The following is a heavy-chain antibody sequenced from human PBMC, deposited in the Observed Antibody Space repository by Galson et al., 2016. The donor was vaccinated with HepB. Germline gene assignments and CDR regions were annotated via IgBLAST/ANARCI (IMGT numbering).Heavy chain of an antibody. CDR1: GFTFSSYG. J-gene: IGHJ6*03. CDR3: VRNVVVEYTRSSDKFWYYYMDV. D-gene: IGHD6-6*01. Sequence: SLRLSCAASGFTFSSYGMHWVRQTPDKGLEWLATIWYDGSNHYYADSVKGRFTISRDNSKNTLYLQMDSLRAEDTAVYYCVRNVVVEYTRSSDKFWYYYMDVWGKGTTVIVSS. V-gene: IGHV3-33*01. CDR2: IWYDGSNH.